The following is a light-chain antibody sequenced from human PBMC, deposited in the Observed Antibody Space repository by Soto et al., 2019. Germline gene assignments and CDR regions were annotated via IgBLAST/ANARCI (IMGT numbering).Light chain of an antibody. CDR1: QSISNY. J-gene: IGKJ4*01. V-gene: IGKV1-39*01. CDR2: GAS. CDR3: QRGSFSLT. Sequence: DIQMTQSPSSLSASVGDRVTITCRASQSISNYLNWYQQKLGKAPKLLISGASSLQGGVPSRFSGSVCATDFTPTISSLQPEDFATYYCQRGSFSLTFGGGTKLEIK.